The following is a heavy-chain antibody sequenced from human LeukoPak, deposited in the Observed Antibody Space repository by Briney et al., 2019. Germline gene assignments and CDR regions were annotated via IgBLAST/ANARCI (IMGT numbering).Heavy chain of an antibody. CDR2: IYSGGST. V-gene: IGHV3-66*01. CDR3: ARLAHSSGYYYGMDV. J-gene: IGHJ6*02. Sequence: PGGSLRLSCAASGFTFSTYNMNWVRQAPGKGLEWVSIIYSGGSTYYADSVKGRFTISRDISKNTLYLQMNSLRAEDTAVYYCARLAHSSGYYYGMDVWGQGTTVTVSS. D-gene: IGHD3-22*01. CDR1: GFTFSTYN.